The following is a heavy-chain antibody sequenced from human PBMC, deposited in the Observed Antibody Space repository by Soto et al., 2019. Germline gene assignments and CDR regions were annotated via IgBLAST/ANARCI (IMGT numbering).Heavy chain of an antibody. D-gene: IGHD6-13*01. CDR1: GYTFTSYG. V-gene: IGHV1-18*01. Sequence: ASVKVSCKASGYTFTSYGISWVRQAPGQGLEWMGWISAYNGNTNYAQKLQGRVTMTTDTSTSTAYMELRSLRSDDTAVYYCARVGYSSSWYPYKWFDPWGQGTLVTVSS. J-gene: IGHJ5*02. CDR2: ISAYNGNT. CDR3: ARVGYSSSWYPYKWFDP.